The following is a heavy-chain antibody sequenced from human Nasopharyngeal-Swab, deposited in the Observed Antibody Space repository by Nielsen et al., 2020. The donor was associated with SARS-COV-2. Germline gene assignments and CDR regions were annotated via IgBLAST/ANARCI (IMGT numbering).Heavy chain of an antibody. CDR1: GFTFSDHY. J-gene: IGHJ4*02. CDR2: TRDRAHSYTT. Sequence: GESLKISCAASGFTFSDHYMDWVRQAPGKGLEWVGRTRDRAHSYTTEYAASVKDRFTISRDDSKSSLYLQMNSLKTEDTAVYYCARSRSAYPFDYWGQGTLVTVSS. CDR3: ARSRSAYPFDY. D-gene: IGHD3-22*01. V-gene: IGHV3-72*01.